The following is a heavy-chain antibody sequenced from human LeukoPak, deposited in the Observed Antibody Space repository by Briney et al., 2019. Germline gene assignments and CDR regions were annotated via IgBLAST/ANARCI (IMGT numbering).Heavy chain of an antibody. CDR1: GGSISSSSYY. J-gene: IGHJ3*02. Sequence: SETLSLTCTVSGGSISSSSYYWGWIRQPPGKGLEWIGSIYYSGSTYYNPSLKSRVTISVDTSKNQFSLKLSSVTAADTAVYYCARVLSDADAFDIWGQGTMVTVSS. CDR2: IYYSGST. V-gene: IGHV4-39*07. CDR3: ARVLSDADAFDI.